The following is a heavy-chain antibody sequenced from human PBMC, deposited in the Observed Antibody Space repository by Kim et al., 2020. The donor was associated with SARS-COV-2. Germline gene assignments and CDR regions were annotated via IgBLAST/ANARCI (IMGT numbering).Heavy chain of an antibody. V-gene: IGHV1-46*01. J-gene: IGHJ5*02. Sequence: TGNAQKSQGRVTLTRDTSTSTVYMDLSSLRSEDTAIYYCAGEPPGGGWLDPWGQGTLVTVSS. CDR3: AGEPPGGGWLDP. D-gene: IGHD3-16*01. CDR2: T.